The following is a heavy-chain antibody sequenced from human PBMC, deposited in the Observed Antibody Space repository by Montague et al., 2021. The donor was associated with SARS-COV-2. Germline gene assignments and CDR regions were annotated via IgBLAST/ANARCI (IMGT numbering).Heavy chain of an antibody. CDR1: GGSISSSSYY. J-gene: IGHJ3*02. V-gene: IGHV4-39*01. Sequence: SETLSLTCTVSGGSISSSSYYWGWIRQPPGKGLEWIGSIYYSGSTYYNPSLKSRVTISVDTSKNQLSLKLSSVTAADTAVYYCASPTYYYDSSGSDAFDIWGQGTVVTVSS. D-gene: IGHD3-22*01. CDR3: ASPTYYYDSSGSDAFDI. CDR2: IYYSGST.